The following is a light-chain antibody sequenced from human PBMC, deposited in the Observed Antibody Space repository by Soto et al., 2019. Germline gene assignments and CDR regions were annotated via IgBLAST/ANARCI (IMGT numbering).Light chain of an antibody. Sequence: EIVLTQSPGTLSLSPGDRATLSCRASQSVSSTYLAWYQQNPGQAPRLLIYGASSRATGIPDRFSGSGSGTDFTLTISRLEPEDFAVYYCQQYHTSRTFGQGTKVDIK. J-gene: IGKJ1*01. V-gene: IGKV3-20*01. CDR1: QSVSSTY. CDR2: GAS. CDR3: QQYHTSRT.